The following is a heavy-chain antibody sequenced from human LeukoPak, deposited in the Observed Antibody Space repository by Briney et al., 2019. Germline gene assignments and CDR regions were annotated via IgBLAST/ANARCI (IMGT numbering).Heavy chain of an antibody. V-gene: IGHV1-8*01. CDR1: GYTFTSYD. CDR2: MNPNSGNT. Sequence: GASVKVSCKASGYTFTSYDINWVRQATGQGLEWMGWMNPNSGNTGYAQKFQGRVTMTRNTSISTAYMELSSLRSEDTAVYYCARTIFGVVIMSYAFDIWGQGTMVTVSS. J-gene: IGHJ3*02. CDR3: ARTIFGVVIMSYAFDI. D-gene: IGHD3-3*01.